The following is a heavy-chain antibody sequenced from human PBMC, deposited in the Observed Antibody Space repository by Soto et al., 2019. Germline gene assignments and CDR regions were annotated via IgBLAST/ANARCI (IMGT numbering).Heavy chain of an antibody. CDR3: ATMNGYFEY. CDR2: ITATGDRT. J-gene: IGHJ4*02. CDR1: GFRFSSYS. D-gene: IGHD3-22*01. V-gene: IGHV3-23*01. Sequence: LRLSCADSGFRFSSYSMSWVRQTPGKGLEWVAAITATGDRTYYADSVTGRFTISRDNSKKTHYLQTTSLRAEDTAMYYCATMNGYFEYWGQGTPVTVSS.